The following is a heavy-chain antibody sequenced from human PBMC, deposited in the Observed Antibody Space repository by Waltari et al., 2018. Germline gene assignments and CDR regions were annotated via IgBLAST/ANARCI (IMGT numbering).Heavy chain of an antibody. CDR3: ARAIVGARVVPFDY. V-gene: IGHV4-34*01. CDR2: INHSGST. CDR1: GGSFSGYY. Sequence: QVQLQQWGAGLLKPSETLSLTCAVYGGSFSGYYWSWIRQPPGTGLEWIGEINHSGSTNYNPSLKSRVTISVDTSKNQFSLKLSSVTAADTAVYYCARAIVGARVVPFDYLGQGTLVTVSS. J-gene: IGHJ4*02. D-gene: IGHD1-26*01.